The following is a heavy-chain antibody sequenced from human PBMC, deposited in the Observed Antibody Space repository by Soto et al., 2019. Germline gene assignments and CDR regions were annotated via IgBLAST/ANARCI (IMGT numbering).Heavy chain of an antibody. CDR2: IYYSGST. CDR1: GGSISSSSYY. J-gene: IGHJ4*02. Sequence: PSETLSLTCTVSGGSISSSSYYWGWIRQPPGKGLEWIGSIYYSGSTYYNPSLKSRVTISVDTSKDQFSLKLSSVTAADTAVYYCARHRRKNNFDYWGQGTLVTVSS. V-gene: IGHV4-39*01. CDR3: ARHRRKNNFDY.